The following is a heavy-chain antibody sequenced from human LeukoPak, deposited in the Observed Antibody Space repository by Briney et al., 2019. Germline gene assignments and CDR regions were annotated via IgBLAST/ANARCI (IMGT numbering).Heavy chain of an antibody. CDR1: GFTFSSYG. V-gene: IGHV3-64*01. J-gene: IGHJ4*02. CDR3: VRVGNYREFDY. Sequence: GGSLRLSCAASGFTFSSYGMHWVRQAPGKGLEYVSAISSNGDATFYANSVKGRFTISRDNSKNTLYLQMGSLRAEDMAVYYCVRVGNYREFDYWGQGTLVTVSS. D-gene: IGHD1-7*01. CDR2: ISSNGDAT.